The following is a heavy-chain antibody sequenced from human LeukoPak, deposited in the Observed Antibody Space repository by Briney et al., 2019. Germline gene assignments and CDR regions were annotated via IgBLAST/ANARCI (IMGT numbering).Heavy chain of an antibody. CDR3: ARDYDFWSGV. Sequence: SETLSLTCTVSGGSISSGSYYWGWIGQPDGKGLEWIGRIYTIVSTTYNPSLKSRSTISVDTSKTQFSLKLSSVTAADTAVYYCARDYDFWSGVWGQGTLVTVSS. CDR2: IYTIVST. J-gene: IGHJ4*02. D-gene: IGHD3-3*01. V-gene: IGHV4-61*02. CDR1: GGSISSGSYY.